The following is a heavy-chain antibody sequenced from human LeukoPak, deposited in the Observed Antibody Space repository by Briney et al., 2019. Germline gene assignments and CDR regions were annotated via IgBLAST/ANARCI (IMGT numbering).Heavy chain of an antibody. CDR3: AKERGSRAAAGPMDV. D-gene: IGHD6-13*01. CDR2: ISGSGGST. V-gene: IGHV3-23*01. CDR1: GFTFSSYG. Sequence: PGGSLRLSCAASGFTFSSYGMSWVRQAPGKGLEWVSAISGSGGSTYYADSVKGRFTISKDNSKNTLYLQMNSLRAEDTAVYYCAKERGSRAAAGPMDVWGQGTTVTVSS. J-gene: IGHJ6*02.